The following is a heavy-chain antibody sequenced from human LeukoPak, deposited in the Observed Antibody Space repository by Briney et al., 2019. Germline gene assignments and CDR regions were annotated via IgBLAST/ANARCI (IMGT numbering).Heavy chain of an antibody. Sequence: ASVKVSCKASGYTFTGYYMHWVRQAPGQGLEWMGWINPNSGGTNYAQKFQGRVTVTRDTSISTAFMEVSRLRSDDTAVYYCARDAATMVRGVRFYYMDVWGKGTTVTVSS. V-gene: IGHV1-2*02. J-gene: IGHJ6*03. CDR1: GYTFTGYY. D-gene: IGHD3-10*01. CDR3: ARDAATMVRGVRFYYMDV. CDR2: INPNSGGT.